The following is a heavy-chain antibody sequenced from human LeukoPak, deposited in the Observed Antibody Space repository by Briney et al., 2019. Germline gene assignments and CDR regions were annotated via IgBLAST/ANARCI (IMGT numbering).Heavy chain of an antibody. CDR3: AKLIQLERSVDAFDI. CDR1: GFTFSSYG. J-gene: IGHJ3*02. Sequence: PGGSLRLXCAASGFTFSSYGMHWVRQAPGKELEWVAFIRYDGSNKYYADSVKGRFTISRDNSKNTLYLQMNSLRAEDTAVYYCAKLIQLERSVDAFDIWGQGTMVTVSS. CDR2: IRYDGSNK. D-gene: IGHD1-1*01. V-gene: IGHV3-30*02.